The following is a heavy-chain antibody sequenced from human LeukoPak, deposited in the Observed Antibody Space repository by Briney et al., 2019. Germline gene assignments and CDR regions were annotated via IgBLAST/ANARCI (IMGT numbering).Heavy chain of an antibody. V-gene: IGHV3-20*04. J-gene: IGHJ6*03. CDR2: INWNGGST. CDR3: ARDSKGYYYYMDV. Sequence: LSGGSLRLSCAASGFTFDDYGMNWVRQAPGKGLEWVSGINWNGGSTTYADSVKGRFTISRDNAKNPLYLQMNSLRAEDTALYYCARDSKGYYYYMDVWGKGTTITVSS. CDR1: GFTFDDYG.